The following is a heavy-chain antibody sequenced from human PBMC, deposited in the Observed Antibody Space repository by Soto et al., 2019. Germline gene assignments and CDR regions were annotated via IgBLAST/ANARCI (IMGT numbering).Heavy chain of an antibody. V-gene: IGHV3-74*01. CDR2: INSDGSST. Sequence: EVQLVESGGGLVQPGGSLRLSCAASGFTFSSHWMHWVRQAPGKGLVWVSRINSDGSSTSYADSVKGRFTISRDNAKNTLYLQINSLRAEDTAVYYCARVALSYSYGWPYGYWGQGTLVTVSS. CDR3: ARVALSYSYGWPYGY. D-gene: IGHD6-19*01. CDR1: GFTFSSHW. J-gene: IGHJ4*02.